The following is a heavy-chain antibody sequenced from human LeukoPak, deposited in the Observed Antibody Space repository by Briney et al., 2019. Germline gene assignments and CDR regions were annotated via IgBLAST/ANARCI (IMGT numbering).Heavy chain of an antibody. D-gene: IGHD2-15*01. J-gene: IGHJ4*02. V-gene: IGHV4-4*09. CDR1: GGSISSSY. CDR3: ARRRSGGRDFDY. CDR2: IYTSGST. Sequence: SETLSLTCTVSGGSISSSYWSWIRQPPGKGLEWIGYIYTSGSTNYSPSLKSRVTISVDTSKSQFSLNLSSVTAADTAVYFCARRRSGGRDFDYWGQGTLVTVSS.